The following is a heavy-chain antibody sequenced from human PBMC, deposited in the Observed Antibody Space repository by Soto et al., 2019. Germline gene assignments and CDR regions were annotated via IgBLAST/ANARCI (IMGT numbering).Heavy chain of an antibody. Sequence: ASVKVSCKASGYTFTSSAMHWVRQAPGQRLEWMGWINAGNGNTKYSQKFQGRVTITRDTSASTAYMELSSLRSEDTAVYYCAISPRAPDYDCWSGLLGWFDHWGQGTLVTVSS. CDR2: INAGNGNT. CDR1: GYTFTSSA. D-gene: IGHD3-3*01. V-gene: IGHV1-3*01. CDR3: AISPRAPDYDCWSGLLGWFDH. J-gene: IGHJ5*02.